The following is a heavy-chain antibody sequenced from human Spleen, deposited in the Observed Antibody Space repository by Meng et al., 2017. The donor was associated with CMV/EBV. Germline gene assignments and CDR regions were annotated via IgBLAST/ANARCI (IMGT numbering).Heavy chain of an antibody. V-gene: IGHV4-34*01. D-gene: IGHD3-10*01. CDR1: GGIFSGYY. CDR2: INHSGST. CDR3: ARGLDGGAFDI. Sequence: TCAGDGGIFSGYYWSGIRQPPGKGMEWIGEINHSGSTNYNPSLKSRVTISVDTSKNQFSLKLSSVTAEDTAVYYCARGLDGGAFDIWGQGTMVTVSS. J-gene: IGHJ3*02.